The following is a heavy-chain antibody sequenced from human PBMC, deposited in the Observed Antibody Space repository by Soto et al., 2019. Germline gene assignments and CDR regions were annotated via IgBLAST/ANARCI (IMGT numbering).Heavy chain of an antibody. CDR2: IYSGGST. CDR1: GFTVSSNY. J-gene: IGHJ5*02. Sequence: GGSLRLSCAASGFTVSSNYMSWVRQAPGKGLEWVSVIYSGGSTYYADSVKGRFTISRDNSKNTLYLQMNSLRAGDTAVYYCARSYRSSPFDPWGQGTLVTVS. V-gene: IGHV3-53*01. CDR3: ARSYRSSPFDP. D-gene: IGHD3-16*02.